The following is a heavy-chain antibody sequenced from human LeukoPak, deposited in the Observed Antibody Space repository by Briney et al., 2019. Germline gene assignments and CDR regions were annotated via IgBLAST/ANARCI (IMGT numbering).Heavy chain of an antibody. D-gene: IGHD3-22*01. CDR2: ISYDGGNK. CDR3: AKAYDYYDSSGYH. Sequence: PGXGLEGVAVISYDGGNKYYAASVKGRFTISRDNSKNTLYLQMNSLRAEDTAVYYCAKAYDYYDSSGYHWGQGTLVTVSS. J-gene: IGHJ5*02. V-gene: IGHV3-30-3*02.